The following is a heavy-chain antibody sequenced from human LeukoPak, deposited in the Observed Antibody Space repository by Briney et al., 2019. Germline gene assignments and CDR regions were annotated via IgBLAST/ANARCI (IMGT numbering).Heavy chain of an antibody. CDR3: ARRGGYCSGGSCFWFDP. CDR1: GYSFTSYW. Sequence: GASLKISCKGSGYSFTSYWIGWVRQMPGKGLEWMGIIYLVDSDTRYSPSFQGQVTISADKSISTAYLQWSSLKASDTAMYYCARRGGYCSGGSCFWFDPWGQGTLVTVSS. D-gene: IGHD2-15*01. V-gene: IGHV5-51*01. CDR2: IYLVDSDT. J-gene: IGHJ5*02.